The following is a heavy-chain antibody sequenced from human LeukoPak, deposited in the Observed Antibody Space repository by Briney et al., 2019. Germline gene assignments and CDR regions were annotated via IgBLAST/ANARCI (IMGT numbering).Heavy chain of an antibody. CDR1: GFTFIAYG. D-gene: IGHD3-22*01. CDR3: AKEGYYYDSSGYNYYYGMDV. J-gene: IGHJ6*02. V-gene: IGHV3-30*18. CDR2: ISYVGSNK. Sequence: PGGSLRHSCAASGFTFIAYGMHWVRQAPGKGLGWVAVISYVGSNKYYADSVKGRFTISRDNSKNTLYLQMNSLRAEDTAVYYCAKEGYYYDSSGYNYYYGMDVWGQGTTVTVSS.